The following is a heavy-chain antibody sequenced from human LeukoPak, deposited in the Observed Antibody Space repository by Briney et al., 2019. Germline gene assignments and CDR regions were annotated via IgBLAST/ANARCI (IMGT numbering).Heavy chain of an antibody. CDR3: ARGSAYLTGYYYFDY. D-gene: IGHD3-9*01. CDR1: GFTFSSYS. J-gene: IGHJ4*02. Sequence: PGGSLRLSCAASGFTFSSYSMNRVRQAPGKGLEWVSYISSSSSTIYYADSVKSRFTISRDNAKNSLYLQVNSLRAEDTAVYYCARGSAYLTGYYYFDYWGQGTLVTVSS. CDR2: ISSSSSTI. V-gene: IGHV3-48*01.